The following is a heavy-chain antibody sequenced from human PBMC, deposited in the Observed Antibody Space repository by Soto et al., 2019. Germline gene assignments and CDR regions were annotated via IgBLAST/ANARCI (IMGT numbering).Heavy chain of an antibody. CDR1: GFTFSSYA. J-gene: IGHJ6*02. CDR3: AKDRVGITIKYGMDV. D-gene: IGHD3-10*01. V-gene: IGHV3-23*01. CDR2: SSGNGGNT. Sequence: EVQLLESGGGLVQPGGSLRLSCAVSGFTFSSYAMSWVRQAPGKGLEWVSASSGNGGNTQYADSVKGRFAISRDNSKNSLYLQMNRQRAEDRAVDYCAKDRVGITIKYGMDVWGQGTTVTVSS.